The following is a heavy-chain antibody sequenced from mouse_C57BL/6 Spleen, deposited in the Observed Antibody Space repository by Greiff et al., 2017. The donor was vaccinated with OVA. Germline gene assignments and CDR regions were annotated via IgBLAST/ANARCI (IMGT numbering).Heavy chain of an antibody. CDR1: GYTFTSYW. Sequence: QVQLQQPGAELVKPGASVKLSCKASGYTFTSYWMHWVKQRPGQGLEWIGMIHPNSGSTNYNEKFKSKATLTVDKSSSTAYMQLSSLTSEDSAVYYCARVTTVVDPNFDVWGTGTTVTVSS. CDR2: IHPNSGST. V-gene: IGHV1-64*01. J-gene: IGHJ1*03. D-gene: IGHD1-1*01. CDR3: ARVTTVVDPNFDV.